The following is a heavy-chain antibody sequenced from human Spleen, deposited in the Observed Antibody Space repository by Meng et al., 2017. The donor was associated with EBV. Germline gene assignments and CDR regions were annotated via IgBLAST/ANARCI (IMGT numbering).Heavy chain of an antibody. CDR3: ARRGKYYDSSGYYYFEY. Sequence: VQCVHSGSEVTKPGASVRVSCKTSGYTFTAYYIHWVRQAPGQGLEWMGRISPYSGDTNYAQKFQGRVTMTRDTSIDTAYMDLSRLKSDDTAVYYCARRGKYYDSSGYYYFEYWGQGTLVTVSS. CDR1: GYTFTAYY. CDR2: ISPYSGDT. D-gene: IGHD3-22*01. V-gene: IGHV1-2*06. J-gene: IGHJ4*02.